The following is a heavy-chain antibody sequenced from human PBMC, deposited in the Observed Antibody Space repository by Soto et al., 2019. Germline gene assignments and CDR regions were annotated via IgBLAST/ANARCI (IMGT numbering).Heavy chain of an antibody. CDR3: AKGGRYYDGSESCDY. CDR2: ISGSGGST. D-gene: IGHD3-10*01. V-gene: IGHV3-23*01. CDR1: GFTFSSYA. Sequence: EVQLLESGGGLVQPGGSLRLSCAASGFTFSSYAMSWVRQAPGKGLEWVSAISGSGGSTYYADSVKGRFTISRDNSKNTMYLQMNSVRAEDTAVYYWAKGGRYYDGSESCDYWGQGTLVTVSS. J-gene: IGHJ4*02.